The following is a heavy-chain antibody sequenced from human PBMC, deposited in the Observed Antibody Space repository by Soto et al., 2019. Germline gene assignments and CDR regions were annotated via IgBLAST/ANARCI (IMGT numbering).Heavy chain of an antibody. D-gene: IGHD6-19*01. CDR1: GFTFSTYS. V-gene: IGHV3-48*01. CDR3: ARDPYTSGWYGSSFDY. CDR2: ISSSSSTI. Sequence: PGGSLRLSCAASGFTFSTYSVNWVRQAPGKGLEWVSYISSSSSTIFYADSVKGRFTISRDNAKNSLYLQMNSLRAEDTAVYFCARDPYTSGWYGSSFDYWGQGTLVTVSS. J-gene: IGHJ4*02.